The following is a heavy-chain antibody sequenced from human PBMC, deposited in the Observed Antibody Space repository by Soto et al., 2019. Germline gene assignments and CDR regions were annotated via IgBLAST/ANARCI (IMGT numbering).Heavy chain of an antibody. Sequence: QVQLVQSGAEMKKPGASVKISCKASGYTFTSYAIHWVRQAPGQRLEWMGWINAGNGNTKYSEKFQGRVTITRDTSATTAYLDVSSLRFEDTAVYYCARGSEPAYSSWYVNGDFWGQGTLITVSS. V-gene: IGHV1-3*01. CDR2: INAGNGNT. CDR3: ARGSEPAYSSWYVNGDF. J-gene: IGHJ4*02. CDR1: GYTFTSYA. D-gene: IGHD6-13*01.